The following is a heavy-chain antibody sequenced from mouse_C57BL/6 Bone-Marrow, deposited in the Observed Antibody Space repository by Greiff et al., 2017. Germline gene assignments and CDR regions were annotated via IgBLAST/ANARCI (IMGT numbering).Heavy chain of an antibody. CDR3: ARDRDYGSSYSFYAMDY. CDR2: INYDGSST. Sequence: EVQVVESEGGLVQPGSSMKLSCTASGFTFSDYYMAWVRQVPEKGLEWVANINYDGSSTYYLDSLKSRFIISRDNAKNILYLQMSSLKSEDTATYYCARDRDYGSSYSFYAMDYWGQGTSVTVSS. D-gene: IGHD1-1*01. CDR1: GFTFSDYY. V-gene: IGHV5-16*01. J-gene: IGHJ4*01.